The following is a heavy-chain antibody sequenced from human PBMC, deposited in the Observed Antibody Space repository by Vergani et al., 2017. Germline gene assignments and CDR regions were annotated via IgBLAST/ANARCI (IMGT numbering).Heavy chain of an antibody. V-gene: IGHV4-39*07. CDR3: AGGNPYYYDSSGYYYGRNDY. J-gene: IGHJ4*02. CDR1: GGSISSSSYY. Sequence: QLQLQESGPGLVKPSETLSLTCTVSGGSISSSSYYWGWIRQPPGKGLEWIGSFYYSGSTYYNPSLKSRVTISVDTSKNQFSLKLSSVTAADTAVYYCAGGNPYYYDSSGYYYGRNDYWGQGTLVTVSS. CDR2: FYYSGST. D-gene: IGHD3-22*01.